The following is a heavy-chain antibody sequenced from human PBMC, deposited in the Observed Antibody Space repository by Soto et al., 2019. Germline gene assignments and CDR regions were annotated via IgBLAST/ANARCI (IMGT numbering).Heavy chain of an antibody. CDR1: GGSINSGGYY. V-gene: IGHV4-31*03. CDR2: IFYSGST. J-gene: IGHJ4*02. CDR3: ARVGGSGSPFDN. D-gene: IGHD3-10*01. Sequence: QVQLQESGPGLVKPSQTLSLTCTVSGGSINSGGYYWSWIRQHPGKGLEWIGYIFYSGSTYYNPSLKSRXXKXVXKSKNQFSLKLSSVTAADTAVYYCARVGGSGSPFDNWGQGTLVTVSS.